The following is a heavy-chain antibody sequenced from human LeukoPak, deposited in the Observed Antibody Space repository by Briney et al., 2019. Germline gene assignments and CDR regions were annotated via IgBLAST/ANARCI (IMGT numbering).Heavy chain of an antibody. Sequence: GASVKVSCKASGYTFTGYYMHWVRQAPGQGLEWMGWINPNSGGTNYAQKFRGRVTMTRDTSISTAYMELSRLRSDDTAVYYCARDSWGKVYANSPFDYWGQGTLVTVSS. D-gene: IGHD2-8*01. CDR2: INPNSGGT. V-gene: IGHV1-2*02. J-gene: IGHJ4*02. CDR1: GYTFTGYY. CDR3: ARDSWGKVYANSPFDY.